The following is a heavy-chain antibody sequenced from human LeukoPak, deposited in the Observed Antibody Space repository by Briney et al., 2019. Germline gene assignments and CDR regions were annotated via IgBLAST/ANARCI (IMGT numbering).Heavy chain of an antibody. Sequence: KPSETLSLTCTVSGGSISSSSYYWGWIRQPPGKGLEWIGSIYYSGSTYYNPSLKSPVTISVDTSKNQFSLNLSSVTAADTAVYYCARKGQLYNNFDYWGQGTLVTVSS. V-gene: IGHV4-39*07. J-gene: IGHJ4*02. CDR2: IYYSGST. CDR1: GGSISSSSYY. D-gene: IGHD2-2*01. CDR3: ARKGQLYNNFDY.